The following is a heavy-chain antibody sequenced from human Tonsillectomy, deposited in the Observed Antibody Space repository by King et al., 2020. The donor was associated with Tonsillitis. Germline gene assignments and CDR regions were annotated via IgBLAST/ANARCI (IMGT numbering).Heavy chain of an antibody. Sequence: QLVQSGSELKKPGASVKVSCKASGYTFTTYPMNWVRQAPGQGLDWMVWINTNTGTPTYAQGFTGRFVFSLDTSVSSAYLQISSLKAEETAVYYCAREEDDAFDIWGQGTMVTVSS. CDR2: INTNTGTP. J-gene: IGHJ3*02. V-gene: IGHV7-4-1*02. CDR3: AREEDDAFDI. CDR1: GYTFTTYP.